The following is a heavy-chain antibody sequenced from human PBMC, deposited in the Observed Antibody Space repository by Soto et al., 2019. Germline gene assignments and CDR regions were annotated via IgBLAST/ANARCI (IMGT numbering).Heavy chain of an antibody. CDR2: MNPNSGNT. J-gene: IGHJ6*02. Sequence: ASVKVSCKASGYTFTSYDINWVRQATGQGLEWMGWMNPNSGNTGYAQKFQGRVTMTRNTSISTAYMELSSLRSEDTAVYYCARAHSSSWTLSPVYYYYGMDVWGQGTTVTSP. CDR3: ARAHSSSWTLSPVYYYYGMDV. D-gene: IGHD6-13*01. CDR1: GYTFTSYD. V-gene: IGHV1-8*01.